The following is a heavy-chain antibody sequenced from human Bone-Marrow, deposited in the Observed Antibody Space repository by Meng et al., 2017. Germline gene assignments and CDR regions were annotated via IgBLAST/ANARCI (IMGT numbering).Heavy chain of an antibody. J-gene: IGHJ4*02. CDR2: IYYSGST. D-gene: IGHD6-13*01. CDR1: GGSISSGGYS. CDR3: ARDTSYSSSWFNY. Sequence: VWLQAAGPGLGTSSQTLSLTCTVSGGSISSGGYSWSLISHHQGKGLEWIVYIYYSGSTYYNPSLKSRVTISVDTSKNQFSLKLSSVTAADTAVYYCARDTSYSSSWFNYWGQGTLVTVSS. V-gene: IGHV4-31*03.